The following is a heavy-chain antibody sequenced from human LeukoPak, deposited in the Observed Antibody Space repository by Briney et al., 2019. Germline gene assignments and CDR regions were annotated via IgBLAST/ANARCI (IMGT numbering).Heavy chain of an antibody. CDR3: ARGQIYGDYGC. J-gene: IGHJ4*02. V-gene: IGHV3-7*03. D-gene: IGHD4-17*01. CDR2: VKKDGSEK. Sequence: TGGSLRLSCAASGFTFSDYWMNWVRQAPGKGLEWVANVKKDGSEKYYVDSVKGRFTISRDNAKNSLYLQMNSLRAEDTAFYYCARGQIYGDYGCWGQGTLVTVSS. CDR1: GFTFSDYW.